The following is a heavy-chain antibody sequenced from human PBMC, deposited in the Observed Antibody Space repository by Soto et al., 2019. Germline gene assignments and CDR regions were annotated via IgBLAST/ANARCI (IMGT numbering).Heavy chain of an antibody. J-gene: IGHJ4*02. CDR2: ISWNSGSI. CDR3: AKDSDSSGYHFDY. CDR1: GFTFDDYA. Sequence: PGGSLRLSCAASGFTFDDYAMHWVRQAPGKGLEWVSGISWNSGSIGYADSVKGRFTISRDNAKNSLYLQMNSLRAEDTALYYCAKDSDSSGYHFDYWGQGTLVTVSS. D-gene: IGHD3-22*01. V-gene: IGHV3-9*01.